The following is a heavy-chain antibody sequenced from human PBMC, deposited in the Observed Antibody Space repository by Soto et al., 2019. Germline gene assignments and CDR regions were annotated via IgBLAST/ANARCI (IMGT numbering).Heavy chain of an antibody. CDR1: GFTFSSYA. V-gene: IGHV3-23*01. CDR3: AKPTAALLRYFDWLLDAFDI. CDR2: ISGSGGST. D-gene: IGHD3-9*01. J-gene: IGHJ3*02. Sequence: GGSLRLSCAASGFTFSSYAMSWVRQAPGKGLEWVSAISGSGGSTYYADSVKGRFTISRDNSKNTLYLQMNSLRAEDTAVYYCAKPTAALLRYFDWLLDAFDIWGQGTMVTVSS.